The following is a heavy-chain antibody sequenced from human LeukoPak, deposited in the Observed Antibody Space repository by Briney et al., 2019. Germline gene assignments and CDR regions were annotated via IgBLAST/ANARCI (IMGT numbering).Heavy chain of an antibody. V-gene: IGHV3-48*04. CDR1: GFTFSSYW. CDR2: ISSSGSTI. CDR3: ASSGSSSWLLFDY. Sequence: PGGSLRLSCAASGFTFSSYWMSWVRQAPGKGLEWVSYISSSGSTIYYADSVKGRFTISRDNAKNSLYLQMNSLRAEDTAVYYCASSGSSSWLLFDYWGQGTLVTVSS. D-gene: IGHD6-13*01. J-gene: IGHJ4*02.